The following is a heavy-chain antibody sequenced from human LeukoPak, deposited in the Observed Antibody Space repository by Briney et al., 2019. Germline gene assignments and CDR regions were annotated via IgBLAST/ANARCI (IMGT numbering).Heavy chain of an antibody. CDR2: IYTSGST. J-gene: IGHJ6*03. Sequence: PSETLSLTCTVSGGSISSGSYYWSWIRQPAGKGLEWIGRIYTSGSTNYNPSLKSRVTISVDTSKNQFSLKLSSVTAADTAVYYCARARVVVVPAASPYYYYYMDAWGKGTTVTVSS. CDR1: GGSISSGSYY. D-gene: IGHD2-2*01. V-gene: IGHV4-61*02. CDR3: ARARVVVVPAASPYYYYYMDA.